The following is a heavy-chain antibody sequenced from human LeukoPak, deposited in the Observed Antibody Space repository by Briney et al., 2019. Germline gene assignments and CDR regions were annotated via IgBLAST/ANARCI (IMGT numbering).Heavy chain of an antibody. Sequence: SETLSLTCTVSGGSISSSSYYWGWIRQPPGKGLEWIGSIYYSGSTYYNPSLKSRVTISVDTSKNQFSLKLSSVTAADTAVYYCARVIWQPDFDYWGQGTLVTVSS. CDR3: ARVIWQPDFDY. J-gene: IGHJ4*02. CDR2: IYYSGST. CDR1: GGSISSSSYY. V-gene: IGHV4-39*07. D-gene: IGHD6-13*01.